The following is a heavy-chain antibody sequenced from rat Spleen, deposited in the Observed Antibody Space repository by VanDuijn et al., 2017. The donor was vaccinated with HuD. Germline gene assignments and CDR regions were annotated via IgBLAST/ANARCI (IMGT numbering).Heavy chain of an antibody. CDR1: GFSVTTYS. V-gene: IGHV2-30*01. Sequence: QVQLKESGPGLVQPSETLSLTCNVSGFSVTTYSVSWVRQPSGKGLEWMGVIWTGGSTEYNSALKSRLSISRDTSKSQVFLKMNSLQTEDTAAYYCARDDYSGDGGFVYWGQGTLVTVSS. J-gene: IGHJ3*01. CDR2: IWTGGST. D-gene: IGHD1-1*01. CDR3: ARDDYSGDGGFVY.